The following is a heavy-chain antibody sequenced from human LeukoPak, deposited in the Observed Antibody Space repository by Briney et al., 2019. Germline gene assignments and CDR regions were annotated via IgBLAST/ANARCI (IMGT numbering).Heavy chain of an antibody. J-gene: IGHJ1*01. CDR2: IYHSGST. V-gene: IGHV4-30-2*01. D-gene: IGHD3-22*01. Sequence: SETLSLTCAVSGGSISSGGYSWSWIRQPPGKGLEWIVYIYHSGSTYYNPSLKSRVTISVDRSKNQFSLKLSSVTAADTAVYYCARGANYYDSSGYYVLQHWGQGTLVTVSS. CDR3: ARGANYYDSSGYYVLQH. CDR1: GGSISSGGYS.